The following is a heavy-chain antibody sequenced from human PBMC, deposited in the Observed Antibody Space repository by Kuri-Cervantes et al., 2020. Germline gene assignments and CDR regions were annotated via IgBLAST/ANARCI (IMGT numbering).Heavy chain of an antibody. J-gene: IGHJ4*02. CDR3: AREVGEETRDMYYFDY. CDR1: GFTFSSYE. D-gene: IGHD3-10*01. CDR2: ISSSGSTI. Sequence: GESLKISCAASGFTFSSYEMNWVRQAPGKGLEWVSYISSSGSTIYYADSVKGRFTISRDNAKNSLYLQMNSLRAEGTAVYYCAREVGEETRDMYYFDYWGQGTLVTVSS. V-gene: IGHV3-48*03.